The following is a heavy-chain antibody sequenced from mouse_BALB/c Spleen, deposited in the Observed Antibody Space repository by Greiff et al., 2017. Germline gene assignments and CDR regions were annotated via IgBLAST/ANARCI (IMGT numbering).Heavy chain of an antibody. CDR1: GFTFTDYH. CDR3: ARGTTGMDY. D-gene: IGHD1-1*01. CDR2: IRNKANGYTT. Sequence: EVQVVESGGGLVQPGGSLRLSCATSGFTFTDYHMSWVRQPPGKALEWLGFIRNKANGYTTEYSASVKGRFTISRDNSQSILYLQMNTLRAEDSATYYCARGTTGMDYWGQGTSVTVSS. V-gene: IGHV7-3*02. J-gene: IGHJ4*01.